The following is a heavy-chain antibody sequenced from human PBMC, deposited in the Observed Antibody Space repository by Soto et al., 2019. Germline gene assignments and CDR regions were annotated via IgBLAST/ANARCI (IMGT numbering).Heavy chain of an antibody. Sequence: PGGSLRLSCKASGFMFANYGMHWVRQAPGKGLEWVAVIWYDGSNKYYADSVKGRFTISRDNSKNTLYLQMNSLRAEDTAVYYCARESQEYSSGWYDGLDYWGQGTLVTVSS. J-gene: IGHJ4*02. D-gene: IGHD6-19*01. CDR2: IWYDGSNK. V-gene: IGHV3-33*01. CDR1: GFMFANYG. CDR3: ARESQEYSSGWYDGLDY.